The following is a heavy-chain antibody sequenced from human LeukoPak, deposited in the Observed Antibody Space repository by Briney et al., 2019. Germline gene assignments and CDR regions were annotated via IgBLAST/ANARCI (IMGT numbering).Heavy chain of an antibody. Sequence: SETLSLTCAVYGGSFSGYYWSWIRQPPGKGLEWIGEINHSGSTNYNPSLKSRVTISVDTSKNQFSLKLSSVTAADTAVYYCARGMWGHDAFDIWGQGTVVTVSS. CDR2: INHSGST. V-gene: IGHV4-34*01. D-gene: IGHD3-16*01. J-gene: IGHJ3*02. CDR3: ARGMWGHDAFDI. CDR1: GGSFSGYY.